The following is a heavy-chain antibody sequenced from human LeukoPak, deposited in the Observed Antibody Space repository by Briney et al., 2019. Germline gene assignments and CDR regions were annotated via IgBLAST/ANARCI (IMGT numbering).Heavy chain of an antibody. V-gene: IGHV4-39*07. CDR3: ARAAKSGGPLGGFDY. CDR1: GGSISSSSYY. J-gene: IGHJ4*02. D-gene: IGHD1-26*01. Sequence: SSETLSLTCTVSGGSISSSSYYWGWIRQPPGKRLEWIGSIYYSGSTYYNPSLKSRVTISVDTSKNQFSLKLSSVTAADTAVYYCARAAKSGGPLGGFDYWGQGTLVTVSS. CDR2: IYYSGST.